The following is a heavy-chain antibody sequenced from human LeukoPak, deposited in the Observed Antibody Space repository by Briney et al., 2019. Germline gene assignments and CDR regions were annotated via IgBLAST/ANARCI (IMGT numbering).Heavy chain of an antibody. J-gene: IGHJ5*02. CDR3: ARDASGYESNWFDP. D-gene: IGHD5-12*01. CDR2: ISSSGSTM. CDR1: GFTFSDYY. V-gene: IGHV3-11*01. Sequence: PGGSLRLSCAASGFTFSDYYMSWIRQAPGKGLEWLSHISSSGSTMYYAGSVKGRFTVSRDNAKNSLYLQMNSLRAEDTAVHYCARDASGYESNWFDPWGQGTLVTVSS.